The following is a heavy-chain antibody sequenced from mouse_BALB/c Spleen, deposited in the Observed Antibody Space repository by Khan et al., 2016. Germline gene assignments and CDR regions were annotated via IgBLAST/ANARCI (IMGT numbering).Heavy chain of an antibody. Sequence: EVQLQESGPGLVKPSQSLSLTCTVTGYSITSGYAWNWIRQFPGNKLEWMGYINYSGSTSYNPSLKSRVSITRDTSKNQFFLQLNSVTTEDTATYYCARDYCGSSYCEYWGQGTTLTVSS. D-gene: IGHD1-1*01. J-gene: IGHJ2*01. V-gene: IGHV3-2*02. CDR1: GYSITSGYA. CDR3: ARDYCGSSYCEY. CDR2: INYSGST.